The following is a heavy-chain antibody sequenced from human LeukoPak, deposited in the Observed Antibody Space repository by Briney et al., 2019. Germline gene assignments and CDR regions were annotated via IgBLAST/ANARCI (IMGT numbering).Heavy chain of an antibody. CDR2: ISSSSSYI. Sequence: GGSLRLSCAASGFTFSSYSMNWVRQAPGKGLEWVSSISSSSSYIYYADSVKGRFTISRDNAKNSLYLQMNSLRAEDTAVYYCGRVRYSYSSSSRAGTDYWGQGTLVTVSS. V-gene: IGHV3-21*01. CDR1: GFTFSSYS. CDR3: GRVRYSYSSSSRAGTDY. D-gene: IGHD6-6*01. J-gene: IGHJ4*02.